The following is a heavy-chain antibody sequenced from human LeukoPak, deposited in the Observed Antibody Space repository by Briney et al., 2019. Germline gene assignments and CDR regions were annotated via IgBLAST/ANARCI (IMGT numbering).Heavy chain of an antibody. CDR1: GGSISSYY. CDR3: ARQTGSGLFILP. J-gene: IGHJ4*02. D-gene: IGHD3/OR15-3a*01. V-gene: IGHV4-59*08. Sequence: SETLSLTCIVSGGSISSYYWSWIRQPPGKGLEWIGYMSYSGSTNYNPSLKSRVTISVDASKNQFSLKLTSVTAADTAVYYCARQTGSGLFILPGGQGTLVTVSS. CDR2: MSYSGST.